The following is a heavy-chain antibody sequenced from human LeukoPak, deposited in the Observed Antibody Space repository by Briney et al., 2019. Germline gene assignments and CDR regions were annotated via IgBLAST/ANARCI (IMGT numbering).Heavy chain of an antibody. V-gene: IGHV1-69*04. J-gene: IGHJ6*02. CDR3: ARVGSVYYYYYGMDV. CDR1: GGTFSSYA. Sequence: SVKVSCKASGGTFSSYAISWVRQAPGQGLEWMGRIIPILGIANYAQKFQGRVTITADKSTSTAYMELSSLRSEDTAVYYCARVGSVYYYYYGMDVWGQGTTVTVSS. CDR2: IIPILGIA.